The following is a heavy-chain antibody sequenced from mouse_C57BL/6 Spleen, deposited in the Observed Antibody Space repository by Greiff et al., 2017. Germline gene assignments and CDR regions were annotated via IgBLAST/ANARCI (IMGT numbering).Heavy chain of an antibody. CDR1: GFTFSSYA. Sequence: EVQRVESGGGLVKPGGSLKLSCAASGFTFSSYAMSWVRQTPEKGLEWVGTISDGGSDTYYPDNVKGRFTISRDNAKNNLYLQMSHLKSENTAMYYCASDGGGCYFDYWGQGTTLTVSS. CDR3: ASDGGGCYFDY. V-gene: IGHV5-4*01. J-gene: IGHJ2*01. CDR2: ISDGGSDT.